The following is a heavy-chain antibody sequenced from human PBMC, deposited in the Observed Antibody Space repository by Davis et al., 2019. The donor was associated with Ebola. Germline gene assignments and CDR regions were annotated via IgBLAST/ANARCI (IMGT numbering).Heavy chain of an antibody. D-gene: IGHD4-17*01. V-gene: IGHV3-NL1*01. CDR1: GFTFSSYG. J-gene: IGHJ4*02. CDR2: ISGSGGST. Sequence: GESLKISCAASGFTFSSYGMHWVRQAPGKGLEWVSAISGSGGSTYYADSVKGRFTISRDNSKNTLYLQMNSLRAEDTAVYYCAKDKVTTASFDYWGQGTLVTVSS. CDR3: AKDKVTTASFDY.